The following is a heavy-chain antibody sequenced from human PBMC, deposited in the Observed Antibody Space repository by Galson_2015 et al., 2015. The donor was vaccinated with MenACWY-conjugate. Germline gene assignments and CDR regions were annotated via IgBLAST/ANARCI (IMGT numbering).Heavy chain of an antibody. D-gene: IGHD6-13*01. CDR2: INPNSGAT. CDR1: GYTFTGYF. J-gene: IGHJ3*01. V-gene: IGHV1-2*04. CDR3: ARISRTAAAVGAFDV. Sequence: SVKVSCKASGYTFTGYFIHWARQAPGQGLEWMGWINPNSGATNDAQKFQGWVTMARDTSISTAYMELSSLRSNDTAVYYSARISRTAAAVGAFDVWGQGSMLIVSS.